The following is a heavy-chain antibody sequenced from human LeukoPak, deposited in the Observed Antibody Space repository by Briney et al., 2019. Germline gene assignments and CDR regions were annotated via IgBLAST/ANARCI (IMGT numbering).Heavy chain of an antibody. Sequence: GASVKVSCKASGYTFTGYYMHWVRQAPGQGLEWMGGIIPIFGTANYAQKFQGRVTITADKSTSTAYMELRSLRSDDTAVYYCARDARGVSSSFPNGAFDIWGQGTMVTVSS. CDR3: ARDARGVSSSFPNGAFDI. CDR1: GYTFTGYY. V-gene: IGHV1-69*06. CDR2: IIPIFGTA. D-gene: IGHD6-13*01. J-gene: IGHJ3*02.